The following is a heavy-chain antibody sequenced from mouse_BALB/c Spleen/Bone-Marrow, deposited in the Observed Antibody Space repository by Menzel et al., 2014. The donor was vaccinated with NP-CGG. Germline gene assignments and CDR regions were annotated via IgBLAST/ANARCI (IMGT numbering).Heavy chain of an antibody. CDR2: IYPSDSYT. V-gene: IGHV1-69*02. Sequence: QVQLQQSGAELVRPGASVKLSCKASGYTFTSYWINWVKQRPGQGLEWIGNIYPSDSYTNYNQKFKDKATLTVDKSSSTAYMQLSSPTSEDSAVHFCTRAGNYGNYYAMDYWGQGTSVTVSS. J-gene: IGHJ4*01. D-gene: IGHD2-1*01. CDR3: TRAGNYGNYYAMDY. CDR1: GYTFTSYW.